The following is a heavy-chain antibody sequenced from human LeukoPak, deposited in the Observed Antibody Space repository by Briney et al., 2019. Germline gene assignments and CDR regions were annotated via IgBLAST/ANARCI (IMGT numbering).Heavy chain of an antibody. CDR2: ISFDERNR. CDR3: ASSPIAVAGIPDY. D-gene: IGHD6-19*01. Sequence: GGSLSLSCAASGFTFTSYAMHWVRQAPGKGLEWVAVISFDERNRYYTDSVKGRFTVSRDNAKNTLYLQMNSLRAEDTAVYYCASSPIAVAGIPDYWGQGTLVTVSS. J-gene: IGHJ4*02. CDR1: GFTFTSYA. V-gene: IGHV3-30*04.